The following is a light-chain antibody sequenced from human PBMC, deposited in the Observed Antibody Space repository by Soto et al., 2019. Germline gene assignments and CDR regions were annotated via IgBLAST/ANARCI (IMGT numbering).Light chain of an antibody. Sequence: MIRSRRTLTKYVGDRVTITCRASQSISSWLAWYQQKPGKAPKLLIYKASSLESGVPSRFSGSGSGTEFTLTISSLQPDDFATYYCQHRSSHSGAFAQGTKVDI. V-gene: IGKV1-5*03. CDR1: QSISSW. CDR2: KAS. J-gene: IGKJ1*01. CDR3: QHRSSHSGA.